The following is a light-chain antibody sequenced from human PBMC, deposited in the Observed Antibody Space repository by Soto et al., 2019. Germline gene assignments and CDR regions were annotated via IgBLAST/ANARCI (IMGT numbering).Light chain of an antibody. V-gene: IGLV1-47*01. CDR2: RNN. CDR1: SSNIGSNY. J-gene: IGLJ2*01. Sequence: QLVLTQPPSASGTPGQRVTISCSGSSSNIGSNYVYWYQQLPGTAPKLLIYRNNQRPSGVPDRFSGSKSGTSASLAISGLRSEDVADYYCAAWDDSLSGHVVFGGGTKLTVL. CDR3: AAWDDSLSGHVV.